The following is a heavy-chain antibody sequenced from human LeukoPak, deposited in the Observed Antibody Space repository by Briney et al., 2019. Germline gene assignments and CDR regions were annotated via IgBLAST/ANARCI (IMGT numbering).Heavy chain of an antibody. CDR3: AKVVGPTPYFFDY. Sequence: GGSLRLACAASGFTFSSYAMSWVRQAPGKGLECVSDISTSGGSTYYADSVKGRFTISRDNSKNTLYLQMNSLRAEDTAVYYCAKVVGPTPYFFDYWGQGTLVTVSS. D-gene: IGHD1-26*01. CDR2: ISTSGGST. J-gene: IGHJ4*02. CDR1: GFTFSSYA. V-gene: IGHV3-23*01.